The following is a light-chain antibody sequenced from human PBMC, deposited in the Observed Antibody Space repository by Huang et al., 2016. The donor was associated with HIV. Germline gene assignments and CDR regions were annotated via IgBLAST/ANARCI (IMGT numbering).Light chain of an antibody. CDR3: QQTYSTRGT. CDR1: QSISTY. V-gene: IGKV1-39*01. Sequence: DIQMTQSPSSLSTSVGDRLTITCRASQSISTYLNWYQQRPGQAPKLLIYAASSLQSGVPSRFSGSGSGTDFTLTISSLQPEDFATYYCQQTYSTRGTFGQGTKVEIK. CDR2: AAS. J-gene: IGKJ1*01.